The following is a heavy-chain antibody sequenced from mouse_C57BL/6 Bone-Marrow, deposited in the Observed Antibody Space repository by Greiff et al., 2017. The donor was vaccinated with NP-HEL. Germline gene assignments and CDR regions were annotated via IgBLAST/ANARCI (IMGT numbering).Heavy chain of an antibody. CDR1: GFTFSSYT. D-gene: IGHD2-2*01. J-gene: IGHJ4*01. CDR3: ARRGLYGYPYAMDY. CDR2: ISGGGGNT. Sequence: EVMLVESGGGLVKPGGSLKLSCAASGFTFSSYTMSWVRQTPEKRLEWVATISGGGGNTYYPDSVKGRFTISRDNAKNTLYLQMSSLRSEDTALYYCARRGLYGYPYAMDYWGQGTSVTVSS. V-gene: IGHV5-9*01.